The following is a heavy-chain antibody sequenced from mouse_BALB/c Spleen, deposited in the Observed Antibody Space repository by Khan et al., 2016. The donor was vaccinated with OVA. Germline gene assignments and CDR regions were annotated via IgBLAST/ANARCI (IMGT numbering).Heavy chain of an antibody. J-gene: IGHJ3*01. V-gene: IGHV1-54*03. CDR2: INPGSGDT. D-gene: IGHD3-2*02. CDR1: GYAFSDYL. Sequence: QIQLVQSGAELVRPGTSLKVSCKASGYAFSDYLIEWLKQRPGQGLEWIGMINPGSGDTKFNEKFKAKAALTADKSSRTAYMQLSSLTSDDSAVYFCARSGYGFGAYWGQGTLVTVSA. CDR3: ARSGYGFGAY.